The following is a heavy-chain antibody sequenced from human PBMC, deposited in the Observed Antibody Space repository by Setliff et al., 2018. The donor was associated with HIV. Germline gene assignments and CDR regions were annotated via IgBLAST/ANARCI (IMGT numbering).Heavy chain of an antibody. J-gene: IGHJ4*02. V-gene: IGHV3-48*01. CDR1: GFTFSTYS. Sequence: PGGSLRLSCVGSGFTFSTYSMSWVRQVPGKGLEWIAYIYTSSSTIHYGDSVKGRFTISRDNAKNSVYLQMNSLRAEDTAMYYCARDLFPYYHDSRPYYPPAYWGQGTLVTVSS. CDR2: IYTSSSTI. D-gene: IGHD3-22*01. CDR3: ARDLFPYYHDSRPYYPPAY.